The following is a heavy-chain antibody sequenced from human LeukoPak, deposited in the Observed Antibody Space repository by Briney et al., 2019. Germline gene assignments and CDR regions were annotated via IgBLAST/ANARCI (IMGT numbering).Heavy chain of an antibody. CDR3: AKDRRGSYDPAFDI. J-gene: IGHJ3*02. CDR2: ISYDGSNK. V-gene: IGHV3-30*18. CDR1: GFTFSSYG. D-gene: IGHD1-26*01. Sequence: GGSLRLSCAASGFTFSSYGMHWVRQAPGKGLEWVAVISYDGSNKYYADSVKGRFTISRDNSKNTLYLQMNSLRAEDTAVYYCAKDRRGSYDPAFDIWGQGTMVTVSS.